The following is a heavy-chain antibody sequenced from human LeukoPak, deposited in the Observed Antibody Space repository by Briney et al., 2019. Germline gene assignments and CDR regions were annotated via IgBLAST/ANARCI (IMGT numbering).Heavy chain of an antibody. Sequence: GESLQISCKGSGFSFNIYWIGWVRQMPGKGLEWLGIIYPGDSDTRYSPSFQRQVTISVDKSISTACLQWSSLKASDTAMYYCARRQGCSNTACPPDYWGQGTLVTVSS. CDR2: IYPGDSDT. CDR3: ARRQGCSNTACPPDY. V-gene: IGHV5-51*01. J-gene: IGHJ4*02. D-gene: IGHD2-2*01. CDR1: GFSFNIYW.